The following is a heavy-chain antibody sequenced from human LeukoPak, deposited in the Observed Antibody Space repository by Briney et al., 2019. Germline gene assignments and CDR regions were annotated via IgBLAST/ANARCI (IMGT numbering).Heavy chain of an antibody. Sequence: GGSLRLSCAASGFTFSSHGMSWVRQGPGKGLEWVSSISGSGYSTYYADSVKGRFTISRDNAKNSLYLQMNSLRAEDTAVYYCAELGITMIGGVWGKGTTVTISS. D-gene: IGHD3-10*02. CDR3: AELGITMIGGV. J-gene: IGHJ6*04. CDR1: GFTFSSHG. CDR2: ISGSGYST. V-gene: IGHV3-23*01.